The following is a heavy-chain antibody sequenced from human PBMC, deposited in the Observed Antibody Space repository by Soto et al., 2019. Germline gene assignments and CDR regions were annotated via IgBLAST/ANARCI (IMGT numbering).Heavy chain of an antibody. CDR2: IKSKTAGERT. Sequence: EVQLVESGGGLVKPGGSLRLSCAASGFTFSNAWMTWVRQAPGKGLEWVGHIKSKTAGERTEYAAPMRGRFTISRDDSKNTLYLQMNSLKTEDTAVYYCATDRAVGAWASGPAPYWGQGTLVTVSS. J-gene: IGHJ4*02. D-gene: IGHD1-26*01. V-gene: IGHV3-15*01. CDR3: ATDRAVGAWASGPAPY. CDR1: GFTFSNAW.